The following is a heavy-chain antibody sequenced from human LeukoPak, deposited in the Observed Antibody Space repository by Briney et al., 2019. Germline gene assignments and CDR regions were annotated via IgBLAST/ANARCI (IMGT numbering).Heavy chain of an antibody. D-gene: IGHD3-10*01. J-gene: IGHJ4*02. CDR1: GVAISRGGYA. CDR2: IYHSGTT. V-gene: IGHV4-30-4*07. CDR3: ARLRLRRFGDRDFDY. Sequence: SETLSLTCAVSGVAISRGGYAWNWIRQPPGKGLEWIAYIYHSGTTYYNPSLKSRATISVDTSKNQFSLKLSSVTAADTAVYYCARLRLRRFGDRDFDYWGQGTLVTVSS.